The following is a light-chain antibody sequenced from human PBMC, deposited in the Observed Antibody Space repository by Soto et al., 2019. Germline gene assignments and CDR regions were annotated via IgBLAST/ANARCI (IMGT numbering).Light chain of an antibody. CDR2: DAS. CDR3: HQYNNGGIT. Sequence: DIQMTQSPSTLSASVGDRVTITCRASQSISSWLAWYQQKPGKAPKLLIYDASSLESGVPSRFSGSGSGTEFTLTISSLQSEDFAVYYCHQYNNGGITSGQGTRPEV. CDR1: QSISSW. V-gene: IGKV1-5*01. J-gene: IGKJ5*01.